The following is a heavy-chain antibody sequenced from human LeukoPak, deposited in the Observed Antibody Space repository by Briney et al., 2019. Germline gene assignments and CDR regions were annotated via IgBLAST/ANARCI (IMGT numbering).Heavy chain of an antibody. D-gene: IGHD6-13*01. Sequence: GGSLRLSCAASGFTVSSTYMSWVRQAPGKGLEWVAVISYDGSNKYYADSVKGRFTISRDNSKNTLYLQMNSLRGEDTAVYYCAKDRGSSWYFDYWGQGTLVTVSS. CDR1: GFTVSSTY. CDR3: AKDRGSSWYFDY. J-gene: IGHJ4*02. V-gene: IGHV3-30*18. CDR2: ISYDGSNK.